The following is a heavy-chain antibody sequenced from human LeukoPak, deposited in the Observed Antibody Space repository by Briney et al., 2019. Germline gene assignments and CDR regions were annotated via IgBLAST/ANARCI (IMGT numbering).Heavy chain of an antibody. D-gene: IGHD2/OR15-2a*01. J-gene: IGHJ3*02. CDR2: IWYDGSNK. Sequence: GRSLRLSRAASGFTFSSYGMHWVRQAPGKGLEWVAVIWYDGSNKYYADSVKDRFTISRDNSKNTLYLQMNSLRAEDTAVYYCARDLYGGYAFDIWGQGTMVTVSS. CDR3: ARDLYGGYAFDI. CDR1: GFTFSSYG. V-gene: IGHV3-33*01.